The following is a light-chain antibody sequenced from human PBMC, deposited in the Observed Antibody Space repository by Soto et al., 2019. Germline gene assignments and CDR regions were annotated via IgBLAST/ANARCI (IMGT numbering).Light chain of an antibody. CDR1: SSNAGAGYD. Sequence: QPVLTQPPSVSGAPGQRVTISCTGSSSNAGAGYDVHWYQQLPGTAPKLLIYGNNNRPSGVPDRFSGSKSGTSASLAITGLQAEDEADYYCQSYDSSLSGFVFGTGTKVTVL. J-gene: IGLJ1*01. V-gene: IGLV1-40*01. CDR3: QSYDSSLSGFV. CDR2: GNN.